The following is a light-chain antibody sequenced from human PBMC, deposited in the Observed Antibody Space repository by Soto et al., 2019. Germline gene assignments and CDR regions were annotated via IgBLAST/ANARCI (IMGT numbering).Light chain of an antibody. CDR1: SSNIGAGYD. CDR2: GNS. CDR3: QAYDSSLSGAV. V-gene: IGLV1-40*01. J-gene: IGLJ7*01. Sequence: QSVLTQPPSVSGAPGQRVTISCTGSSSNIGAGYDVNWYQQLPGTAPKLLIYGNSNRPSGVPDRFSGSKSGTSASLAITGLQDADEADYYCQAYDSSLSGAVFGGGTQLTVL.